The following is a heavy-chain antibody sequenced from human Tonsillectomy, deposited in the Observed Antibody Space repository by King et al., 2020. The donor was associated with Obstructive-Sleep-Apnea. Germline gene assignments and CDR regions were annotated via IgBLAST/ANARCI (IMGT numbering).Heavy chain of an antibody. J-gene: IGHJ4*02. CDR1: GITFSSYW. V-gene: IGHV3-74*01. CDR2: INRVGSST. D-gene: IGHD3-10*01. CDR3: AREERGSGD. Sequence: VQLVESGGGLVQPGGSLRLSCAVSGITFSSYWMHWVRQVPGKGLVWVSRINRVGSSTSYADSVKGRFTTSRDNAKNTLYLQMNSLRAEDTAVYYCAREERGSGDWGQGTLVTVSS.